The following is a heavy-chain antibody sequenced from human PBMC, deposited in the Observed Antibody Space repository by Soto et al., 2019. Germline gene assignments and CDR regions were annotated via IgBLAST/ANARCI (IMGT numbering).Heavy chain of an antibody. J-gene: IGHJ2*01. D-gene: IGHD2-2*01. Sequence: EVQLVESGGGLVLPGGSLRLSCAASGFTFSGYSMNWVRQAPGKGLESVSYIASSSWNIYYADTVKGRFTISRDNAKNSLYLQMNGLRDEDTDVYYCARGPSAAAPLSDWFFDLWGRGTLVSVSS. CDR2: IASSSWNI. CDR1: GFTFSGYS. CDR3: ARGPSAAAPLSDWFFDL. V-gene: IGHV3-48*02.